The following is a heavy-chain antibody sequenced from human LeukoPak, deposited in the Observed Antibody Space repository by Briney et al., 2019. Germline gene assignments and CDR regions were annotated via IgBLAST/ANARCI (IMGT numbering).Heavy chain of an antibody. V-gene: IGHV1-69*04. Sequence: GASVKVSCTASGGTFSSYAISWVRQAPAQGLEWMGRIIPVFGIANYAQKFQGRVTTTADKSTSTAYMELSSLRSEDTAVYYCARDGAGGYSNYYYGMDVWGQGTTVTVSS. CDR2: IIPVFGIA. CDR1: GGTFSSYA. D-gene: IGHD4-11*01. J-gene: IGHJ6*02. CDR3: ARDGAGGYSNYYYGMDV.